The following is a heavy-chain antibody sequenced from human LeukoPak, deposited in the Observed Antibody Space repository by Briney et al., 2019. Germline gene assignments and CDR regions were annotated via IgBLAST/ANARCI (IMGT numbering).Heavy chain of an antibody. CDR2: ISNDGSNK. CDR1: GFTFSSYG. D-gene: IGHD4-17*01. J-gene: IGHJ4*02. V-gene: IGHV3-30*18. CDR3: AKDRYGDYVYYFDY. Sequence: GGSLRLSCAASGFTFSSYGMHWVRQAPGKGLEWVAVISNDGSNKYYADSVKGRFTISRDNSKNTLYLQMNSLRAEDTAVYYCAKDRYGDYVYYFDYWGQGTLVTVSS.